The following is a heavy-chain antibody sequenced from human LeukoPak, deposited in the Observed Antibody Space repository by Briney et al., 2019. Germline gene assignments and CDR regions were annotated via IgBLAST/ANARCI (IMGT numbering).Heavy chain of an antibody. CDR1: GGSISSSSYY. Sequence: PSETLSLTCTVSGGSISSSSYYWVWIRQPPGKGLEWIGSIYYSGSTYYNPSLKSRVTISVDTSKNQFSLKLSSVTAADTAVYYCARHPGDVDTATDPYCYFDLWGRGTLVTVSS. CDR2: IYYSGST. CDR3: ARHPGDVDTATDPYCYFDL. V-gene: IGHV4-39*01. J-gene: IGHJ2*01. D-gene: IGHD5-18*01.